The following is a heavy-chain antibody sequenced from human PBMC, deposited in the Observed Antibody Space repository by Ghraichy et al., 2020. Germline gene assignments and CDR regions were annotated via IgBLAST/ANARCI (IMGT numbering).Heavy chain of an antibody. CDR2: ISYSGST. V-gene: IGHV4-59*11. CDR1: GGSISTLF. Sequence: SETLSLTCTVSGGSISTLFWTWIRQPPGKGLEWIGYISYSGSTNYNPSLKSLVTVSMDTSKNQFSLRLSSVTAADTAVYYCARGRLSSSRTSLEYWGQGALVTVSS. J-gene: IGHJ4*02. CDR3: ARGRLSSSRTSLEY. D-gene: IGHD6-13*01.